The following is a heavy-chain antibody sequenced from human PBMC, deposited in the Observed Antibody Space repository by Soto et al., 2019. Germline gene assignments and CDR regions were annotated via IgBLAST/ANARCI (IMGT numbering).Heavy chain of an antibody. D-gene: IGHD3-3*01. V-gene: IGHV1-69*13. CDR3: ARARGRYYDFWSGSRNSEHGMDV. CDR2: IIPIFGTA. Sequence: GASVKVSCKASGGTFSSYAISWVRQAPGQGLEWMGGIIPIFGTANYAQKFQGRVTITADESTSTAYMELSSLRSEDTAVYYCARARGRYYDFWSGSRNSEHGMDVWGQGTTVTVSS. CDR1: GGTFSSYA. J-gene: IGHJ6*02.